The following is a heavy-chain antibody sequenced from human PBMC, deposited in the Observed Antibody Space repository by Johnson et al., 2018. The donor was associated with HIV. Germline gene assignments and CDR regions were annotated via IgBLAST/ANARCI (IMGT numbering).Heavy chain of an antibody. J-gene: IGHJ3*02. CDR1: GFSFDDYA. V-gene: IGHV3-9*01. Sequence: QLVESGGGLVQPGRSLRLSCAASGFSFDDYAMHWVRQAPGKGLEWVSGINWNSGSIAYADSVKGRFTISRDNAKNSLYLQMNSLRAEDTALYYCAKDIRYYDESFLGTFDMWGQGTMVTVSS. CDR2: INWNSGSI. CDR3: AKDIRYYDESFLGTFDM. D-gene: IGHD3-3*01.